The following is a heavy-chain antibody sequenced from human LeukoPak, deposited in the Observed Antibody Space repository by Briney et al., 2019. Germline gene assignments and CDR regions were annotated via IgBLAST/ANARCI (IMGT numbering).Heavy chain of an antibody. CDR3: ATAGGGSYAQRTVYYFDY. V-gene: IGHV1-24*01. CDR1: GYTFTGYY. J-gene: IGHJ4*02. CDR2: FDPEDGET. D-gene: IGHD1-26*01. Sequence: ASVKVSCKASGYTFTGYYMHWVRQAPGKGLEWMGGFDPEDGETIYAQKFQGRVTMTEDTSTDTAYMELSSLRSEDTAVYYCATAGGGSYAQRTVYYFDYWGQGTLVTVSS.